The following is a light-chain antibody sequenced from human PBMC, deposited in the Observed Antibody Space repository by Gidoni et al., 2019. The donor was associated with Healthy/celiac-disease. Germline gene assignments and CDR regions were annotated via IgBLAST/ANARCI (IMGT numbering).Light chain of an antibody. CDR3: SSYTSSSTWV. CDR1: RSDVGGYNY. V-gene: IGLV2-14*01. CDR2: DVS. J-gene: IGLJ3*02. Sequence: QSALTHPASVSGSPGPSITITCTGTRSDVGGYNYFSWYQQHPGKSPKLMIYDVSNRPSGVSNRFSGSKSGNTASLTISGLQAEDEADYYCSSYTSSSTWVFGGGTKLTVL.